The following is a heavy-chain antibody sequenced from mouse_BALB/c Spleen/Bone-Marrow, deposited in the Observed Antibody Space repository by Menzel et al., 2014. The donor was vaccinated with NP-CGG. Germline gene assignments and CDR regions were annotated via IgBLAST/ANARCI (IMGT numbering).Heavy chain of an antibody. CDR2: ISSKSTNYTT. CDR3: VRQDHDYPMDY. CDR1: GFTFNIYA. J-gene: IGHJ4*01. Sequence: VQLKESGGGLVQPKGSLKLSCAASGFTFNIYAMNWVRQAPRKGLEWVARISSKSTNYTTCYADSVKDRFTISSDDSQSMLYLQMNSLKTEDTAIYYCVRQDHDYPMDYWGQGTSVTVSS. V-gene: IGHV10-1*01.